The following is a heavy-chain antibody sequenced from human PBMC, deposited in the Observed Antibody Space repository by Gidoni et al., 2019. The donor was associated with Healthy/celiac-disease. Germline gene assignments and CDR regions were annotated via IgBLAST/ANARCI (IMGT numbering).Heavy chain of an antibody. CDR2: INP. CDR3: ARGPFDY. J-gene: IGHJ4*02. V-gene: IGHV1-2*06. Sequence: QVQLVQSGAEVKKPGASVKVSCKASGYTFTGYYMHWVRQAPGQGLEWMGRINPMTRDTSISTAYMELSRLRSDDTAVYYCARGPFDYWGQGTLVTVSS. CDR1: GYTFTGYY.